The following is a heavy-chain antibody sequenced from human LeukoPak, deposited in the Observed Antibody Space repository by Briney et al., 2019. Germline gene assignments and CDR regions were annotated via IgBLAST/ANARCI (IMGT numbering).Heavy chain of an antibody. V-gene: IGHV4-38-2*01. CDR1: IYSISSGYC. Sequence: SETLSLTCAVSIYSISSGYCWGWIRQSPGRGLGWIGTLHHSGITYYNPSLKSRVTISVDTSKNQFSLNLSSVTAADTAVYYCARHVNQLVTDFGPMGYFDYWGHGTLVTVSS. CDR2: LHHSGIT. CDR3: ARHVNQLVTDFGPMGYFDY. J-gene: IGHJ4*01. D-gene: IGHD3-3*01.